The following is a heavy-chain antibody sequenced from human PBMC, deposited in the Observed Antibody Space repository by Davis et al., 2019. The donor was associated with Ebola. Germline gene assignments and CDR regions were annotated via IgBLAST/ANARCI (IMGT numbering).Heavy chain of an antibody. CDR3: STAFNSVTDAFDF. CDR1: GFTFSNAW. CDR2: IGGSGPNT. V-gene: IGHV3-11*06. J-gene: IGHJ3*01. D-gene: IGHD4-17*01. Sequence: GESLKISCAASGFTFSNAWMNWIRQAPGKGLEWISRIGGSGPNTNYADSVRGRFTISRDSAKNSLYLQMNNLRAEDTAVYYCSTAFNSVTDAFDFWGQGTMVTVSS.